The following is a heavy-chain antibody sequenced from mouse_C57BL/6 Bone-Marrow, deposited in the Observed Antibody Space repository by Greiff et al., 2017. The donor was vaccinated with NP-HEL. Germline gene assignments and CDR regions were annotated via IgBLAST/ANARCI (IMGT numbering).Heavy chain of an antibody. CDR1: GYTFTDYY. V-gene: IGHV1-76*01. J-gene: IGHJ3*01. CDR2: IYPGSGNT. CDR3: ARGRPPVFAY. D-gene: IGHD1-1*01. Sequence: QVQLKESGAELVRPGASVKLSCKASGYTFTDYYINWVKQRPGQGLEWIARIYPGSGNTYYNEKFKGKATLTAEKSSSTAYMQLSSLTSEDSAVYFCARGRPPVFAYWGQGTLVTVSA.